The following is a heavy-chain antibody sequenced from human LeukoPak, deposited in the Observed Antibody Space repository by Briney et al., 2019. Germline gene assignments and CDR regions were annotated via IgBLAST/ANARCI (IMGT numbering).Heavy chain of an antibody. J-gene: IGHJ6*03. V-gene: IGHV1-46*01. CDR3: ARVYYYYMDV. CDR1: GYIFTSHY. CDR2: INPGGGST. Sequence: ASVKVSCKASGYIFTSHYMHWVRQAPGQGLEWMGVINPGGGSTTYAQKFQGRVTMIRDTSTSTVYMELSSLRSEDTAVYYCARVYYYYMDVWGKGTTVTVSS.